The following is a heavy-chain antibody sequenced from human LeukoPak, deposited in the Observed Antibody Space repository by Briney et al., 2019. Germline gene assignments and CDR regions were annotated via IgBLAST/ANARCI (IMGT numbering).Heavy chain of an antibody. D-gene: IGHD3-22*01. CDR3: AGAGPDRGFDI. Sequence: SETLSLTCTVSGGSISSHYWSWIRQPAGKGLEWIGRIYTSGSTNYNPSLKSRVTMSVDTSKNQFSLELSSVTAADTAVYYCAGAGPDRGFDIWGQGTMVTVSS. J-gene: IGHJ3*02. CDR2: IYTSGST. V-gene: IGHV4-4*07. CDR1: GGSISSHY.